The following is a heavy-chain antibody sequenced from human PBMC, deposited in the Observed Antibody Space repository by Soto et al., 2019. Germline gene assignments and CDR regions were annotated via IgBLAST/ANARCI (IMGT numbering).Heavy chain of an antibody. CDR3: ARDKIRYFDCSIYYFEY. Sequence: EVQLVESGGGLVQPGGSLRLSCAASGFTFSNFWMSWVRQAPGKGLEWVANIKEDGSEKYYVDSVQGRFTISRDNTKNSLYLQMNSLRAEDTAVYYCARDKIRYFDCSIYYFEYWGQGTLVTVSS. CDR2: IKEDGSEK. V-gene: IGHV3-7*01. CDR1: GFTFSNFW. D-gene: IGHD3-9*01. J-gene: IGHJ4*02.